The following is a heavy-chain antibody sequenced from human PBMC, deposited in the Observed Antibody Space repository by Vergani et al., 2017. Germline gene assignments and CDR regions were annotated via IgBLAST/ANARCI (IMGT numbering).Heavy chain of an antibody. CDR2: ISSNGGST. Sequence: EVQLVESGGGLVQPGGSLRLSCSASGFTFSSYAMHWVRQAPGKGLEYVSAISSNGGSTYYADSVKGRFTISSDNSKNTLYLQMSSLRAEDTAVYYCVKEGYYYDSSGYYPPFDYWGQGTLVTVSS. CDR1: GFTFSSYA. CDR3: VKEGYYYDSSGYYPPFDY. D-gene: IGHD3-22*01. J-gene: IGHJ4*02. V-gene: IGHV3-64D*06.